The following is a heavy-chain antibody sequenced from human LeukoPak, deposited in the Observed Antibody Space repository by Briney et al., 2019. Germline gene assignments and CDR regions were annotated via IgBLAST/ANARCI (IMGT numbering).Heavy chain of an antibody. J-gene: IGHJ5*02. CDR3: ASRLLWFGELGWFDP. CDR2: IYYSGST. D-gene: IGHD3-10*01. Sequence: SETLSLTCTVSGGSISSYYWSWIRQPPGKGLEWIGYIYYSGSTNYNPSLKSRVTISVDTSKNQFSLKLSSVTAADTAVYYCASRLLWFGELGWFDPWGQGTLVTVSS. V-gene: IGHV4-59*12. CDR1: GGSISSYY.